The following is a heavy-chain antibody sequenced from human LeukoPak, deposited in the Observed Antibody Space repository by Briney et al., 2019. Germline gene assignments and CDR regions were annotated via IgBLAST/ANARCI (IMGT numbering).Heavy chain of an antibody. D-gene: IGHD7-27*01. Sequence: PGGSLRLSCAASGFTFSSYWMSWVRQAPGKGLEWVANIKQDGSGKYYVDSVEGRFTISRDNAKNSLYLQMNSLRAEDTAVYYCARLHLGDDAFDIWGQGTMVTVSS. CDR1: GFTFSSYW. CDR3: ARLHLGDDAFDI. J-gene: IGHJ3*02. CDR2: IKQDGSGK. V-gene: IGHV3-7*01.